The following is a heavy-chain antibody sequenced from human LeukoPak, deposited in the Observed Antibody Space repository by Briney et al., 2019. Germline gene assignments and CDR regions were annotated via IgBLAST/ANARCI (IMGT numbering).Heavy chain of an antibody. J-gene: IGHJ4*02. CDR3: SKKGQNGDYGKPD. CDR2: ISRNSGAST. D-gene: IGHD4-17*01. CDR1: GFNFSTYD. V-gene: IGHV3-23*01. Sequence: GGSLRLSCAASGFNFSTYDMYWVRQAPGKGLECVASISRNSGASTYYAASVKGRFTISRDNTRSTLYLQMNSLRADDTAVYYCSKKGQNGDYGKPDWGQGTLVTVSS.